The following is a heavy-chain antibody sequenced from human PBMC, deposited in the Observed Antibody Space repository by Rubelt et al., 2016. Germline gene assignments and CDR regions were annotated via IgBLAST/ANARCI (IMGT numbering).Heavy chain of an antibody. CDR1: GFTFSRYA. Sequence: SRGGLVQPGGSLRVSCAASGFTFSRYAMNWVRQAPGKGLEWVAAISGSGGSTFYADSVKGRFTISRDNSKNTLYLQMNSLRAEDTAVYYCTRDGGPGGGQSAFDIWGQGTMVTVSP. J-gene: IGHJ3*02. V-gene: IGHV3-23*01. CDR2: ISGSGGST. D-gene: IGHD2-8*02. CDR3: TRDGGPGGGQSAFDI.